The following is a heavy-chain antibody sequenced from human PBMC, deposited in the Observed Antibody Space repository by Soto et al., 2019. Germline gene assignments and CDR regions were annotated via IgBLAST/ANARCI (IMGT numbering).Heavy chain of an antibody. CDR3: ARHGRLVVVPAAIREGVAYYYGMDV. V-gene: IGHV4-34*01. CDR2: INHSGST. CDR1: GGSFSGYY. J-gene: IGHJ6*02. Sequence: QVQLQQWGAGLLKPSETLSLTCAVYGGSFSGYYWSWIRQPPGKGLEWIGEINHSGSTNYNPSLKSRVTISVDTSKNQFSLKLSSVTAADTAVYYCARHGRLVVVPAAIREGVAYYYGMDVWGQGTTVTVSS. D-gene: IGHD2-2*02.